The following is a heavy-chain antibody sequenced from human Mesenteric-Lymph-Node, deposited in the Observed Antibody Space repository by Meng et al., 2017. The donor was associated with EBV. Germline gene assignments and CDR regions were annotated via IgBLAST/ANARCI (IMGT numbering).Heavy chain of an antibody. V-gene: IGHV4-4*02. CDR1: GDSISSDKW. CDR2: IYHSGST. Sequence: QVQRQESGPGLVKPSGTRSLTCAVSGDSISSDKWWSWVRQPPGKGLEWIGEIYHSGSTNYNPSLTSRVTILVDKSKNQFSLKLSSVTAADTAVYYCASRYCPTTSCRQDWGQGTLVTVSS. CDR3: ASRYCPTTSCRQD. J-gene: IGHJ4*02. D-gene: IGHD2-2*01.